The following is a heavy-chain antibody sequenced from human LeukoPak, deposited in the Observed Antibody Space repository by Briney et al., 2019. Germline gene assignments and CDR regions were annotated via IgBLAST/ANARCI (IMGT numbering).Heavy chain of an antibody. CDR3: ARRFQINYFDY. CDR1: GYSFTNYW. Sequence: GEPLKISCKGSGYSFTNYWIGWVRQMPGKGLEWMGIIYPGDSYTTYSPSFQGQVTISADKSITTAYLQWSSLKASDTAMYYCARRFQINYFDYWGRGTLVTVSS. J-gene: IGHJ4*02. D-gene: IGHD3-10*01. V-gene: IGHV5-51*01. CDR2: IYPGDSYT.